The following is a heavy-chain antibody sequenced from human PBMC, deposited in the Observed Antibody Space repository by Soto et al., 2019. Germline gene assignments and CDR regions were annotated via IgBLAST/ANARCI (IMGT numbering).Heavy chain of an antibody. CDR3: ANPRSSLEWPPFDP. D-gene: IGHD3-3*01. Sequence: QEKLVESGGAVVQSGRSLRLSCEASGFTFSSFAMHWVRQVAGKGLEWVAVIKSDGNKDYSDSVKGRFTISRDNPRKTLYLQMNNLRPADTGVYYCANPRSSLEWPPFDPWAREPKSPSP. V-gene: IGHV3-33*03. J-gene: IGHJ5*02. CDR1: GFTFSSFA. CDR2: IKSDGNK.